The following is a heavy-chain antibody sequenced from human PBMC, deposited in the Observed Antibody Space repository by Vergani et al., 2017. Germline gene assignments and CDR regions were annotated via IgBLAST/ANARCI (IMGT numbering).Heavy chain of an antibody. CDR2: ISWDGGST. CDR1: GFTFSSYS. Sequence: EVQLLESGGGLVKPGGSLRLSCAASGFTFSSYSMNWVRQAPGKGLEWVSLISWDGGSTYYADSVKGRFTISRDNSKNSLYLQMISLRTEDTALYYCAKDMMATIYAFDYWGQGTLVTVAA. V-gene: IGHV3-43*01. CDR3: AKDMMATIYAFDY. D-gene: IGHD5-24*01. J-gene: IGHJ4*02.